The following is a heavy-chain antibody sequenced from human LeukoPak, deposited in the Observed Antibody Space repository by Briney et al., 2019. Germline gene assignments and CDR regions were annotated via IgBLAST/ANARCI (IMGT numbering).Heavy chain of an antibody. Sequence: PSETLSLTCTVSDGSISSYYWSWLRQPPGKGLEWIGYIYYTGSTNYNPSLKSRVTISVDMSKNQFSLRLSSVTAADSAMYYCASGYSSSWYYFDHWGQGTPVTVSS. CDR2: IYYTGST. V-gene: IGHV4-59*01. D-gene: IGHD6-13*01. CDR3: ASGYSSSWYYFDH. J-gene: IGHJ4*02. CDR1: DGSISSYY.